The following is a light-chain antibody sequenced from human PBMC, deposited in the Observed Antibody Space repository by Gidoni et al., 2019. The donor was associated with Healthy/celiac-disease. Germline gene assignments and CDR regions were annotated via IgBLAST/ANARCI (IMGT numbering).Light chain of an antibody. V-gene: IGKV3-11*01. J-gene: IGKJ4*01. CDR1: PSVSNY. CDR3: QQRSNWPLT. Sequence: EIVLTQSPATLSLSPGERATLSCRASPSVSNYLAWYQQKFGQAPRLLIYDTSNRATGIPARFSGSVSGTDFTLTISSLEPEDFAVYYCQQRSNWPLTFGGGTKVEIK. CDR2: DTS.